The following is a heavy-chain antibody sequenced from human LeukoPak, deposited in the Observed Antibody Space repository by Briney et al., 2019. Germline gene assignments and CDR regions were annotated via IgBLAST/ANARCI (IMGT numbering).Heavy chain of an antibody. CDR1: GGSISSYY. CDR3: ARYIVSYPHDAFDI. J-gene: IGHJ3*02. D-gene: IGHD1-26*01. V-gene: IGHV4-59*01. CDR2: IYYSGST. Sequence: SETLSLTCTVSGGSISSYYWSWIRQPPGKGLEWIGYIYYSGSTSYNPSLKSRVTISVDTSKKQFSLKLRSVTAADTAFYYCARYIVSYPHDAFDIWGQGTMVTVSS.